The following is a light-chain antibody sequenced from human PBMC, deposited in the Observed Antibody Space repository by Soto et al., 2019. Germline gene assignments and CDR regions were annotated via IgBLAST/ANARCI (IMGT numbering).Light chain of an antibody. CDR1: QSVSSN. J-gene: IGKJ1*01. V-gene: IGKV3-15*01. CDR2: GAS. CDR3: QQYNNWPPWT. Sequence: EIVMTQSPDTLSVSPGERATLSCWASQSVSSNLAWYQQKPGQAPRLLIYGASTRATGIPARFSGSGSGTEFTLTISSLQSEDFAVYYCQQYNNWPPWTFGQGTKVEIK.